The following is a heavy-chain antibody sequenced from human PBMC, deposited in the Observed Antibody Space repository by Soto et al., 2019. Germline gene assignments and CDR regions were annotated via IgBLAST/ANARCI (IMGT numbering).Heavy chain of an antibody. V-gene: IGHV3-15*07. CDR3: AADLPDWGAYAFDS. CDR1: GFTFTRAW. J-gene: IGHJ4*01. D-gene: IGHD3-16*01. Sequence: EVQLVESGGDLVQPGGSLRLSCAASGFTFTRAWLNWVRQAPGKGLEWVGRAKSEINGGAVDYAAPVKGRFTISRDASQNPVDRQKHRLRADDTAVYYCAADLPDWGAYAFDSRRHGTQFTVSS. CDR2: AKSEINGGAV.